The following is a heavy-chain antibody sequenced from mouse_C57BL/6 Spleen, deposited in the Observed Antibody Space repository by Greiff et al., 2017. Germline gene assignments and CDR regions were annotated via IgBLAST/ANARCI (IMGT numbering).Heavy chain of an antibody. D-gene: IGHD4-1*01. J-gene: IGHJ3*01. Sequence: EVKVVESGEGLVKPGGSLTLSCAASGFTFSSYAMSWVRQTPEKRLVWVAYISSGGDYIYYADTVKGRFTISRDNARNTLYLQMSSLKSEDTAMYYCTRDNTGTFAYWGQGTLVTVSA. V-gene: IGHV5-9-1*02. CDR2: ISSGGDYI. CDR1: GFTFSSYA. CDR3: TRDNTGTFAY.